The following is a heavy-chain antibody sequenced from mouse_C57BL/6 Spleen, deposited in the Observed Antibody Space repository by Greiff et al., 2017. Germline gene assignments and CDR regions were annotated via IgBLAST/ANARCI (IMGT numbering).Heavy chain of an antibody. CDR3: ARDGTTVEVPPFDY. D-gene: IGHD1-1*01. CDR1: GFTFSSYA. V-gene: IGHV5-4*01. Sequence: EVQGVESGGGLVKPGGSLKLSCAASGFTFSSYAMSWVRQTPEKRLEWVATISDGGSYTYYPDNVKGRFTISRDTAKNNLYLQMSQLKSEDTAMYYCARDGTTVEVPPFDYWGQGTTLTVSS. CDR2: ISDGGSYT. J-gene: IGHJ2*01.